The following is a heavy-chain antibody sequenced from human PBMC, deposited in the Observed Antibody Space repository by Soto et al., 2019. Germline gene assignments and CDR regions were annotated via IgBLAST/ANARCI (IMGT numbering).Heavy chain of an antibody. D-gene: IGHD2-2*03. CDR1: GAIARSSNYS. V-gene: IGHV4-39*01. Sequence: SQTRSDTWTVSGAIARSSNYSWCWIRQSPEQGLEWIGTIYSSENTYYNPSLLSRVTISVDTSKNEFSLKLSSVTAADTAVYYCARLNGYCISTNCHGYYGMDVWGQGTTVT. J-gene: IGHJ6*02. CDR2: IYSSENT. CDR3: ARLNGYCISTNCHGYYGMDV.